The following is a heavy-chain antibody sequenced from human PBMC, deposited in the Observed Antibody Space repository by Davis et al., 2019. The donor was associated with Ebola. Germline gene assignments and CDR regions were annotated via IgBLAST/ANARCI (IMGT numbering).Heavy chain of an antibody. CDR1: GYTFTGYY. V-gene: IGHV1-2*06. J-gene: IGHJ5*02. CDR3: ARGTETYFHDTSTLDT. D-gene: IGHD2/OR15-2a*01. Sequence: ASVKVSCKASGYTFTGYYIVWVRQAPGQGLESLGRINPNTGDTKYAHNYQGRVTMTTDTSISAAYMELGSLRSDDTAVYYCARGTETYFHDTSTLDTWGQGTLVTVSS. CDR2: INPNTGDT.